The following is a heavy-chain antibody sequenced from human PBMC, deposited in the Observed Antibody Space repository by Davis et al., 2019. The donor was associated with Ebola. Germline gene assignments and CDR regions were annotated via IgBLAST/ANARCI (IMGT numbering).Heavy chain of an antibody. V-gene: IGHV3-30*04. CDR2: VSHSERER. CDR3: ARAGFDEVLDY. J-gene: IGHJ4*02. Sequence: PGGSLRLSCAASGFIFRNYAMHWVRQAPGKGLEWVAVVSHSERERFYADSVKGRFTISRDNSENTLYLQMNSLTVDDTSVYYCARAGFDEVLDYWGQGTPVTVSS. D-gene: IGHD3-3*01. CDR1: GFIFRNYA.